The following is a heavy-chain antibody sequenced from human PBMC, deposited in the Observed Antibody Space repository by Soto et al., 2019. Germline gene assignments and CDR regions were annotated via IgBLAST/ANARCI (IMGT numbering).Heavy chain of an antibody. CDR1: GFTFSSYG. D-gene: IGHD3-22*01. CDR3: AKGIVVVRGYYFDY. Sequence: GGSLRLSCAASGFTFSSYGMHWVRQAPGKGLEWVAVISYDGSNKYYADSVKGRFTISRDNSKNTLYLRMNSLRADDTAVYYCAKGIVVVRGYYFDYWGQGTLVTVSS. J-gene: IGHJ4*02. CDR2: ISYDGSNK. V-gene: IGHV3-30*18.